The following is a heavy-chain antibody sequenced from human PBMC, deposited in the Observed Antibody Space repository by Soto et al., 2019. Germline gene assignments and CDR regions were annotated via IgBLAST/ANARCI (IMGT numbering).Heavy chain of an antibody. CDR2: IYYSGST. J-gene: IGHJ5*02. CDR3: ARHSIRFLEWLGGDNWFDP. D-gene: IGHD3-3*01. CDR1: GGSISSSSYY. V-gene: IGHV4-39*01. Sequence: SETLSLTCTVSGGSISSSSYYWGWIRQPPGKGLEWIGSIYYSGSTYYNTYLKSRVTISVDTSKNQFSLKLSSVTAADTVVYYCARHSIRFLEWLGGDNWFDPWDQGSLVT.